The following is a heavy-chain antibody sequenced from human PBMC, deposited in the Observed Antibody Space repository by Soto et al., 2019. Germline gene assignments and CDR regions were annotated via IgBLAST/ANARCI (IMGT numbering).Heavy chain of an antibody. CDR1: GGNFNNYA. D-gene: IGHD2-21*01. CDR2: IIPIIDTP. V-gene: IGHV1-69*06. J-gene: IGHJ3*01. Sequence: QVQLVQSGAEVKKPGSSVKVSCKASGGNFNNYAISWVRQAPAQGLQWMGGIIPIIDTPHYAQKLQGRATISADRGRTTVYMELTGLTSDDSATYIFARQPRDRDAFRLCGQGTVVTVSS. CDR3: ARQPRDRDAFRL.